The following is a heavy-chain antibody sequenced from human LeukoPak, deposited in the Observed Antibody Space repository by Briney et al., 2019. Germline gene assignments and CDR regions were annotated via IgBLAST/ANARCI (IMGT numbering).Heavy chain of an antibody. CDR2: IYSGGST. CDR3: ARDGRYFDWLFAFDY. V-gene: IGHV3-66*01. Sequence: GGPLRLSCAASGFTVSSNYMSWDRQAPGKGLEWVSVIYSGGSTYYADSVKGRFTISRDNSKNTLYLQMNSLRAEDTAVYYCARDGRYFDWLFAFDYWGQGTLVTVSS. D-gene: IGHD3-9*01. J-gene: IGHJ4*02. CDR1: GFTVSSNY.